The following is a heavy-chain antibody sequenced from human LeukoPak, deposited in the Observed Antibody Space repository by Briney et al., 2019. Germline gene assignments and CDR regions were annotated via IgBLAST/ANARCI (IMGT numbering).Heavy chain of an antibody. Sequence: PSETLSLTCTVSGGSISSSSYYWGWIRQPPGKGLEWIGRIYTSGSTNYNPSLKSRVTMSVDTSKNQFSLKVSSVTAADTAVYYCAREDRIAAAGTFWFDPWGQGTLVTVSS. D-gene: IGHD6-13*01. V-gene: IGHV4-39*07. J-gene: IGHJ5*02. CDR2: IYTSGST. CDR1: GGSISSSSYY. CDR3: AREDRIAAAGTFWFDP.